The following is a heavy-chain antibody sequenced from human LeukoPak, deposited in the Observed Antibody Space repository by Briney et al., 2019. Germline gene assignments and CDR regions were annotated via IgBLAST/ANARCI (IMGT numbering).Heavy chain of an antibody. CDR1: GGSISSYY. V-gene: IGHV4-59*01. J-gene: IGHJ3*02. Sequence: TSETLSLTCTVSGGSISSYYWSWIRQPPGKGLEWIGYIYYSGSTNYNPSLKSRVTISVDTSKNQFSLKLSSVTAADTAVYYCARDRRDDLDAFDIWGQGTMVTVSS. CDR3: ARDRRDDLDAFDI. CDR2: IYYSGST. D-gene: IGHD1-1*01.